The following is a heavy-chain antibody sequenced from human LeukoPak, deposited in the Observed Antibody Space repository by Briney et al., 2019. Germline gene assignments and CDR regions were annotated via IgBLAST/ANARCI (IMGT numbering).Heavy chain of an antibody. V-gene: IGHV5-51*01. CDR2: IYPGDSDT. D-gene: IGHD6-19*01. Sequence: GESLKISCKGSGYSFTSYWIGWVRQMPGKGLEWMGIIYPGDSDTRYSPSFQGQVTISADKSISTAYLQWSSLKASDTAMYYCARQSIAVDDAFDIWGQGTMVTVSS. CDR3: ARQSIAVDDAFDI. J-gene: IGHJ3*02. CDR1: GYSFTSYW.